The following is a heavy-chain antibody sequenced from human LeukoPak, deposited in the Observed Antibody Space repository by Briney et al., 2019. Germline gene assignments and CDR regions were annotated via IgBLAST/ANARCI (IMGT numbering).Heavy chain of an antibody. Sequence: SVKVSCKASGGAFSSYAISWVRQAPGQGLEWMGGIIPIFGTANYAQKFQGRVTITADESTSTAYMELSSLRSEDTAVYYCARDSPTKSHSIAAAGTDYYYYGMDVWGQGTTVTVSS. V-gene: IGHV1-69*01. CDR3: ARDSPTKSHSIAAAGTDYYYYGMDV. J-gene: IGHJ6*02. CDR1: GGAFSSYA. D-gene: IGHD6-13*01. CDR2: IIPIFGTA.